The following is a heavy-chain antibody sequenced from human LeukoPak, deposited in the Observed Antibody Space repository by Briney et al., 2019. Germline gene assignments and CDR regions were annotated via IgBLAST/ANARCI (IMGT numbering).Heavy chain of an antibody. CDR2: IKQDGSEK. J-gene: IGHJ6*02. CDR1: GFTFSSNG. Sequence: GGSLRLSCAASGFTFSSNGMSWVRQAPGKGLEWVANIKQDGSEKDYVDSVKGRFTISRDNPKNSLYLQMNSLRAEDTAVYYCARYCGGDCYGMDVWGQGTTVTVSS. CDR3: ARYCGGDCYGMDV. V-gene: IGHV3-7*01. D-gene: IGHD2-21*02.